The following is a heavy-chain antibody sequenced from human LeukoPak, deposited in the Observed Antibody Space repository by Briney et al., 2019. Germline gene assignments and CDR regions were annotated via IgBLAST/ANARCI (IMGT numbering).Heavy chain of an antibody. CDR2: IYYSGST. D-gene: IGHD2-21*02. Sequence: PSETLSLTCTVSGGSISSSSYYWGWIRQPPGKGLEWIGSIYYSGSTYYNPSLKSRVTISVDTSKNQFSLKLSSVTAADTAVYYCARDRNCGGDCPPDYWGQGTLVTVSS. J-gene: IGHJ4*02. V-gene: IGHV4-39*07. CDR3: ARDRNCGGDCPPDY. CDR1: GGSISSSSYY.